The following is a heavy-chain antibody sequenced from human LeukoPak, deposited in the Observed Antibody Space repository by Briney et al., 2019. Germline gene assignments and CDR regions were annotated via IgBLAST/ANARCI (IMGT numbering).Heavy chain of an antibody. Sequence: PSETLSLTCAVYGGSFSGYYWSWIRQPPGKGLEWIGEINHSGSTNYNPSLKSRVTISVDTSKNQFSPKLSSVTAADTAVYYCARGPRITIIVVVITRGWYFDLWGRGTLVTVSS. CDR3: ARGPRITIIVVVITRGWYFDL. CDR2: INHSGST. J-gene: IGHJ2*01. D-gene: IGHD3-22*01. V-gene: IGHV4-34*01. CDR1: GGSFSGYY.